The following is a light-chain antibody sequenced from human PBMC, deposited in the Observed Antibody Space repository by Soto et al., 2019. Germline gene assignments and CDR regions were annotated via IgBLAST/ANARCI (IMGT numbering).Light chain of an antibody. J-gene: IGKJ4*01. CDR2: GAS. CDR3: HQYNIWPPLL. CDR1: QSVRSN. V-gene: IGKV3-15*01. Sequence: IVLTHSPGTLSVSPGEIATLSFRASQSVRSNLAWYQQKPGQAPRLLIYGASTRATGIPARFSGSGSGTEYTLTISGLQSEDFAVYYCHQYNIWPPLLFGGGTKVDIK.